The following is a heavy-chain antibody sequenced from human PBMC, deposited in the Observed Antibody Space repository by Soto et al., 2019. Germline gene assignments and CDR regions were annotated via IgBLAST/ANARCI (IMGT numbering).Heavy chain of an antibody. CDR1: GFTFSSYS. J-gene: IGHJ6*02. CDR2: ISSSSSYI. Sequence: EVQLVESGGGLVKPGGSLRLSYAASGFTFSSYSMNWVRQAPGKGLEWVSSISSSSSYIYYADSVKGRFTISRDNAKNSLYLQMNSLRAEDTAVYYCAIYGSGSYYNPYYGMDVWGQGTTVTVSS. CDR3: AIYGSGSYYNPYYGMDV. V-gene: IGHV3-21*01. D-gene: IGHD3-10*01.